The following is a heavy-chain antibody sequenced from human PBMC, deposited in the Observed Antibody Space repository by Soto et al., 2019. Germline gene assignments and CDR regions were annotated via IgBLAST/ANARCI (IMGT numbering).Heavy chain of an antibody. CDR3: AKDRRAMDH. CDR2: ISGSGGL. Sequence: EVQLLESGGGLVQPGGSLRLSCAASGFTFSSYGMSWVRQAPGKGLEWVSAISGSGGLYYADSVKGRFTISRDNSKNTVYLQMHSRRAEDTAIYYCAKDRRAMDHWGQGTLVTVSS. J-gene: IGHJ4*02. CDR1: GFTFSSYG. V-gene: IGHV3-23*01. D-gene: IGHD5-18*01.